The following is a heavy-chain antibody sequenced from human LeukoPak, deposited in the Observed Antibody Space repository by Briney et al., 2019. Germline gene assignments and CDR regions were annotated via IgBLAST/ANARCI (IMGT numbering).Heavy chain of an antibody. Sequence: PGGSLRLSCAASGFTFSTYAMSWVRQAAGKGLEWVSLISGSGGGTYYADSVKGRFTISRDNADNSLYLQMNSLKVEDTAVYYCARYGNGEWLAHYAFDMWGQGTMVTVSS. CDR2: ISGSGGGT. CDR3: ARYGNGEWLAHYAFDM. D-gene: IGHD6-19*01. V-gene: IGHV3-23*01. CDR1: GFTFSTYA. J-gene: IGHJ3*02.